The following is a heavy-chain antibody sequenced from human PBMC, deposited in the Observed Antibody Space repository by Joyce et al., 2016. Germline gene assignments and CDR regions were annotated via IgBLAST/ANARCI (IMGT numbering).Heavy chain of an antibody. CDR1: LFTFDGYS. CDR3: AKDRGGFGVVISSYLDY. CDR2: IMWDGDST. V-gene: IGHV3-43*01. D-gene: IGHD3-3*01. J-gene: IGHJ4*02. Sequence: EVELVVFGGVVVQPGGSMRLSCAASLFTFDGYSMHWFRQDPGEGVKWVFLIMWDGDSTYYADYVKGLLTISRDNSKNSLYLQMNSLRTEDTALYYCAKDRGGFGVVISSYLDYWGQGTLVTVSS.